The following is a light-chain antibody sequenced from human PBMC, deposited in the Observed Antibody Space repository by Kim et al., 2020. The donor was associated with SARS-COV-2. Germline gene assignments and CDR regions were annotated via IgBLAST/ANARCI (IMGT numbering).Light chain of an antibody. Sequence: ASVKITCTLSSGNTNYAIAWHQQQPEKGPRSLMKVNRYGSHSKGDGIPDRFSGSSSGAERYLTISSLQSEDEADYYCQTWDTGIRVFGGGTQLTVL. CDR2: VNRYGSH. J-gene: IGLJ3*02. V-gene: IGLV4-69*01. CDR3: QTWDTGIRV. CDR1: SGNTNYA.